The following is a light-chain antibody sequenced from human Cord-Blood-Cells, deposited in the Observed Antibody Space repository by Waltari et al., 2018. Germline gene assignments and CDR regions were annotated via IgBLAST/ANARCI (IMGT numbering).Light chain of an antibody. V-gene: IGLV2-8*01. J-gene: IGLJ2*01. CDR3: SSYAGSNNVV. CDR2: EFS. Sequence: QSALTQPPSASGSPGQSVTISCTGTSSDVGGYNYVSWYQQHPGKATQLMIYEFSKRPSGVPERFSGSKSGTTASLTVSGLQAEYAADYYCSSYAGSNNVVFGGGTKLTVL. CDR1: SSDVGGYNY.